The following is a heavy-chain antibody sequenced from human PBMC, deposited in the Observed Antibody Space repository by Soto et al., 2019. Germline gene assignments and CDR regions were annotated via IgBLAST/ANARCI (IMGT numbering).Heavy chain of an antibody. J-gene: IGHJ4*02. CDR2: INTSGGST. CDR1: GFTFSTYA. CDR3: AEGVVDRGVDS. D-gene: IGHD3-10*01. Sequence: GGSLRLSCASSGFTFSTYAMSLVSQAPGKGLEWVSTINTSGGSTYYADSVRGRFTISRDNSKSRLFLQMISLTVDDTAIYYCAEGVVDRGVDSWGQGTVVTVSS. V-gene: IGHV3-23*01.